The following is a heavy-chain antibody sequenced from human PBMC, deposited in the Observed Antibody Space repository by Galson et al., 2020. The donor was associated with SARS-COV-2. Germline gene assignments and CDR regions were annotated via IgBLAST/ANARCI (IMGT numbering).Heavy chain of an antibody. J-gene: IGHJ3*02. V-gene: IGHV4-61*02. CDR2: IHTSGST. CDR3: ARWTGYTAFDI. Sequence: SETLSLTCTVSGGSISSGSYYWSWIRQPAGKGLDWIGRIHTSGSTDYNSSLKSLVTISVDTSKNQFSLKLTSVTAADTAVYYCARWTGYTAFDIWGQGTMVTVSS. CDR1: GGSISSGSYY. D-gene: IGHD3-9*01.